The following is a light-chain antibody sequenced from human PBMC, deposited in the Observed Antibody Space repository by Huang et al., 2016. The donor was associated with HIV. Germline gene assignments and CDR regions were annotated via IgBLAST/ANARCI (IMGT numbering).Light chain of an antibody. CDR3: HQYGSSMAT. CDR1: QSVDSGY. J-gene: IGKJ2*01. Sequence: ILTQSPGSLSLSPGDRVTLSCRASQSVDSGYVAWYHQKPCQSPRLIVYGTSSRASGIPSRFSGSGSGRDFSLTSSGLEYEDFGVYYCHQYGSSMATFGQGTKVDI. CDR2: GTS. V-gene: IGKV3-20*01.